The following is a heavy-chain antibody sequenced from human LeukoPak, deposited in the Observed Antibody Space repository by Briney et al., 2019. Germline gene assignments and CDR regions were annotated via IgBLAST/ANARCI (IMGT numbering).Heavy chain of an antibody. CDR2: ISGSGGST. D-gene: IGHD4-17*01. CDR1: GFTFSSYA. CDR3: AKGGPRTVDYGLKHQDYFDY. J-gene: IGHJ4*02. Sequence: GGSLRLSCAASGFTFSSYAMSWVRQAPGKGLEWVSAISGSGGSTYYADFVKGRFTISRDNSKNTLYLQMNSLRAEDTAVYYCAKGGPRTVDYGLKHQDYFDYWGQGTLVTVSS. V-gene: IGHV3-23*01.